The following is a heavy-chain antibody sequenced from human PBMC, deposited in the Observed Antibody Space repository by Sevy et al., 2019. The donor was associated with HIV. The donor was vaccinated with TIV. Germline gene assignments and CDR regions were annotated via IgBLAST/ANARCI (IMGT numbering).Heavy chain of an antibody. V-gene: IGHV3-30*18. Sequence: GGSLRLSCSASGFIFSSYGMHWVRQTPGKGLEWVAIISSDGSDDLYAESVRGRFTISRDNSRNTLHLQMDSLRLEDTAIYYCAKDKEDDYGDYYFDHWGQGALVTVSS. CDR1: GFIFSSYG. CDR3: AKDKEDDYGDYYFDH. D-gene: IGHD4-17*01. J-gene: IGHJ4*02. CDR2: ISSDGSDD.